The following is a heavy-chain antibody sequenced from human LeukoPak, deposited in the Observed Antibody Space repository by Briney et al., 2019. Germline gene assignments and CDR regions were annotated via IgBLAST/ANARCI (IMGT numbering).Heavy chain of an antibody. CDR1: GGSISSSSYY. D-gene: IGHD3-22*01. V-gene: IGHV4-39*07. CDR2: IYYSGAT. CDR3: ARALNTMIVVVIDY. J-gene: IGHJ4*02. Sequence: SETLSLSCTVSGGSISSSSYYWGLIRQPPGKGQEWIGSIYYSGATYYNPSLKSRVNISVDTSKNQFSLKLSSLTAADTAVYYCARALNTMIVVVIDYWGQGTLVTVSS.